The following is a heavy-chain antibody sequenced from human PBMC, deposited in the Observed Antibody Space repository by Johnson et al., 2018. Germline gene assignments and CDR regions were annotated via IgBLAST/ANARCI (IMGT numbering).Heavy chain of an antibody. Sequence: EVQLVETGGGLVQPGGSLRLSCAASGFTFRSYVMSWVRQAPGKGLEWVSAISGSADTTYYADSVKGRFTISRDNSKSTLFLQMNSLRSEDTAVYYCAKESVRSVNTASNDYYYYMDVGGKGTTVTGSS. J-gene: IGHJ6*03. CDR1: GFTFRSYV. CDR3: AKESVRSVNTASNDYYYYMDV. D-gene: IGHD4-17*01. V-gene: IGHV3-23*04. CDR2: ISGSADTT.